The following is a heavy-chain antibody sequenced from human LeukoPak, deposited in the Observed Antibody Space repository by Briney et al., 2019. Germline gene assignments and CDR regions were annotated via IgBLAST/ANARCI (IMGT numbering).Heavy chain of an antibody. CDR1: GFTFSSYA. Sequence: GGSLRLSCAASGFTFSSYAMSWVRQAPGKGLEWVSAISGSGGSTYYADSVKGRFTISRANSKNTLYLQMNSLRAEDTAVYYCAKDGFVWFGELLQSSAEYFQHWGQGTLVTVSS. CDR2: ISGSGGST. J-gene: IGHJ1*01. D-gene: IGHD3-10*01. CDR3: AKDGFVWFGELLQSSAEYFQH. V-gene: IGHV3-23*01.